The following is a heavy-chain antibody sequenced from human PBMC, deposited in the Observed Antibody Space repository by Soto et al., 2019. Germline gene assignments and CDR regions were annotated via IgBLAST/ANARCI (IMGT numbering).Heavy chain of an antibody. V-gene: IGHV4-31*03. Sequence: SETLSLTCTVSGGSISSGGYYWSWIRQHPGKGLEWIGYIYYSGSTYYNPSLKSRVTISVDTSKNQFSLKLSSVTAADTAVYYCAREERGYGSGSYYNSVYYFDYWGQGTLVNVSS. CDR1: GGSISSGGYY. J-gene: IGHJ4*02. D-gene: IGHD3-10*01. CDR2: IYYSGST. CDR3: AREERGYGSGSYYNSVYYFDY.